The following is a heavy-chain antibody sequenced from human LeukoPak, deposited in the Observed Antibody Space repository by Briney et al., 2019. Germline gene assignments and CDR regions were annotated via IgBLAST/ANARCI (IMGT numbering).Heavy chain of an antibody. CDR2: IYPGDSDT. D-gene: IGHD3-9*01. CDR3: ARLNSYYDILTGLDY. Sequence: GESVKISCQGSGSSFTSYWIGWVRQLPGKGLEWMGIIYPGDSDTRYSPSYQGQVTISADKSISTAYLQWSSLKASHAAMYYCARLNSYYDILTGLDYWGQGTLVTVSS. CDR1: GSSFTSYW. J-gene: IGHJ4*02. V-gene: IGHV5-51*01.